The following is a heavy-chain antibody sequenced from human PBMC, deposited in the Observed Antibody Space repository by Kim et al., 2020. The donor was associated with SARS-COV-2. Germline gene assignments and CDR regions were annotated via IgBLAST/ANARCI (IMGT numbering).Heavy chain of an antibody. Sequence: ASVKVSCKVSGYTLTELSMHWVRQAPGKVLEWMGGFDPEDGETIYAQKFQGRVTMTEDTSTDTAYMELSSLRSEDTAVYYCATAPVVVGATLSDYYYYGMDVWGQGTPVTVSS. CDR1: GYTLTELS. CDR2: FDPEDGET. V-gene: IGHV1-24*01. CDR3: ATAPVVVGATLSDYYYYGMDV. D-gene: IGHD1-26*01. J-gene: IGHJ6*02.